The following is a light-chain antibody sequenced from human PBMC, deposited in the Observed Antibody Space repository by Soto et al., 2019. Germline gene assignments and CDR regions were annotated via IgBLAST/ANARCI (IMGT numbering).Light chain of an antibody. CDR2: GAS. CDR3: QQYGSSPPVT. V-gene: IGKV3-20*01. Sequence: EIVLTQSPGTLSLSPGERATLSCRTSQRTSNSYVAWYQHKSGQAPRLLVYGASTRATGVPDRFSGGGSGTALTLTISRLEPEDVAMYYCQQYGSSPPVTFGPGTRVEIK. CDR1: QRTSNSY. J-gene: IGKJ3*01.